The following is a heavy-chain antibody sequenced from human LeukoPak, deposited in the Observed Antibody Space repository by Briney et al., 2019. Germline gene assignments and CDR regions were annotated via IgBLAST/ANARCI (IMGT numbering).Heavy chain of an antibody. CDR3: AADAGYSNSHGTAATRPFQY. CDR2: IKQAGREK. J-gene: IGHJ1*01. V-gene: IGHV3-7*01. CDR1: GCTFSSYW. D-gene: IGHD3-22*01. Sequence: PAGSLTLSCAASGCTFSSYWMSWVRQVPGEGLEWVANIKQAGREKYNVDSVKCRFTIFGDNAKNSLYLQMNSLRAEDTAVYDCAADAGYSNSHGTAATRPFQYWGQGTLVAVSS.